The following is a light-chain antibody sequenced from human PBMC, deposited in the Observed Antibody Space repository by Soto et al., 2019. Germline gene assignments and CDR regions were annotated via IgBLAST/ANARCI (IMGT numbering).Light chain of an antibody. CDR3: GTWDDSLGSDV. CDR1: STNIGGNY. J-gene: IGLJ1*01. V-gene: IGLV1-51*01. CDR2: DND. Sequence: QSVLTQPPSVSAAPGQRVSISCAGTSTNIGGNYVSWYQQLPGTAPKLLIYDNDRRPSELPGRFSGSKSGTSATLVITGLQTGDEADYYCGTWDDSLGSDVFGSGTKVTVL.